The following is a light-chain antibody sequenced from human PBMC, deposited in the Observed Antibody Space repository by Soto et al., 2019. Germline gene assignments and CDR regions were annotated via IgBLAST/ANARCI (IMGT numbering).Light chain of an antibody. CDR3: QKYNRAPLT. CDR2: DAS. J-gene: IGKJ4*01. Sequence: DVRMTQTPSSLSASVGDRVTITCRASQAIANYLAWYQQKPGKVPELLIYDASTLHSGVPSRFSDSASGTEFTLTISSLQPEDVATYYCQKYNRAPLTFGGGTKVEMK. V-gene: IGKV1-27*01. CDR1: QAIANY.